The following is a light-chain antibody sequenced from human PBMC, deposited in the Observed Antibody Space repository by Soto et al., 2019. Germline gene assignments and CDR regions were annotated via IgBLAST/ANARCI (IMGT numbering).Light chain of an antibody. V-gene: IGKV3-20*01. Sequence: EIVLTQSPGTLTLSPGERATLSCRASQSVRSNYLAWYQQGPGQAPRLLIFAASSRATGIPDRFSGSGSGTDFPLTIGRLGPEDFAVYYGQKYSPSPWTFGQGTKGNIK. CDR2: AAS. J-gene: IGKJ1*01. CDR3: QKYSPSPWT. CDR1: QSVRSNY.